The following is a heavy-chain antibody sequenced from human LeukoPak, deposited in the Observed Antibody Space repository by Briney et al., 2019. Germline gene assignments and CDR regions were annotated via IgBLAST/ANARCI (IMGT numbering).Heavy chain of an antibody. CDR1: GYTFTSYG. D-gene: IGHD6-19*01. CDR3: ARDQKDSSGWYSGDY. J-gene: IGHJ4*02. Sequence: ASVKVSCKASGYTFTSYGISWVRQAPGQGREWMGWISAYNGNTNFAQDLQGRVTLTRDTSTSTAYMELRSLRSDDTAVYYCARDQKDSSGWYSGDYWGQGTLVTVSS. V-gene: IGHV1-18*01. CDR2: ISAYNGNT.